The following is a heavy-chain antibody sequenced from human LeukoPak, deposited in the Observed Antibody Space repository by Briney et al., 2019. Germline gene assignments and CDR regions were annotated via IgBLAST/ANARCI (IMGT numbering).Heavy chain of an antibody. CDR1: GFTFSSYA. Sequence: GGSLRLSCAASGFTFSSYAMSWVRQAPGKRLEYVSSITDSGAGTYYADSVKGRFTISRDNSKNTLYLQMNSVGAEDTAVCYCARIASSTWKNFDYWGQGTLVTVSS. CDR3: ARIASSTWKNFDY. V-gene: IGHV3-23*01. D-gene: IGHD6-13*01. J-gene: IGHJ4*02. CDR2: ITDSGAGT.